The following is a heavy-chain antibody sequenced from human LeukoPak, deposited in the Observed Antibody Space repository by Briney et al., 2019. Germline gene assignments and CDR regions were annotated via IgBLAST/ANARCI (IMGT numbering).Heavy chain of an antibody. D-gene: IGHD4-23*01. J-gene: IGHJ4*02. CDR2: IASDGSXT. CDR3: ARGRPHGNDY. CDR1: GFTFSSYW. Sequence: GGSLRLSCAASGFTFSSYWMNWVRQAPGKGLVWVSRIASDGSXTTYADSVKGRFSISRDNAKNTLYLQMNSLRVEDTAVYYCARGRPHGNDYWGQGTLVTVSS. V-gene: IGHV3-74*01.